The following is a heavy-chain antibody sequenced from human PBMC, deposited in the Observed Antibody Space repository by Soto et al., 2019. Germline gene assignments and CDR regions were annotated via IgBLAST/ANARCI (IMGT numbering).Heavy chain of an antibody. CDR3: ARVEGYMYGYRGDSMDV. CDR2: IYPGDSHA. V-gene: IGHV5-51*01. CDR1: GYSFTNYW. J-gene: IGHJ6*02. Sequence: GESLKISCKGSGYSFTNYWIGWVRQMPGKGLEWMGIIYPGDSHAIYSPSFQGQVTMSADKSISTAYLQWSSLKASDTAMYYCARVEGYMYGYRGDSMDVWGQGTTVTVSS. D-gene: IGHD5-18*01.